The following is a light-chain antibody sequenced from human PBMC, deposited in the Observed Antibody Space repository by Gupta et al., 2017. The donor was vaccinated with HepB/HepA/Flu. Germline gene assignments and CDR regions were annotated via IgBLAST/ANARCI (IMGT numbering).Light chain of an antibody. J-gene: IGKJ4*01. CDR3: QQGSNWPLT. CDR1: QNVTSK. CDR2: DAS. Sequence: EIVMTQSPATLSVSPGERVTLSCRASQNVTSKLAWYQQKPGQAPRLLIYDASTRATGIPARFSGSGSGTEFTLTISSLQSEDFAVYYCQQGSNWPLTFGRGTKVEIK. V-gene: IGKV3-15*01.